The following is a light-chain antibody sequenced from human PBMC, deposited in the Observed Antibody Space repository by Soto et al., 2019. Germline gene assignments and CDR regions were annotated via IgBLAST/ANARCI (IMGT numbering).Light chain of an antibody. CDR1: ESIRTW. CDR3: QKYNSAPLT. Sequence: DIQMTQSPSPLSASVGDRVTITCRASESIRTWLAWYQHKPGKAPKFLIYDASTLESGVPSRFSGSGSGTDCTLTISSLQPEDVATYYCQKYNSAPLTLGGGTKVDIK. V-gene: IGKV1-27*01. J-gene: IGKJ4*01. CDR2: DAS.